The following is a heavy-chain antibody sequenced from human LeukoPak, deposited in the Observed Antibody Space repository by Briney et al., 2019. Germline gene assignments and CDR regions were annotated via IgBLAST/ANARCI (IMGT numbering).Heavy chain of an antibody. J-gene: IGHJ3*02. CDR1: GFTFSSYA. D-gene: IGHD1-26*01. CDR3: ASRFSGSSDAFDI. Sequence: GGSLRLSCAASGFTFSSYAMHWVRQAPGKGLEYVSAISSNGGSTYYANSVKGRFTISRDNSKNTLYLQMGSLRAEDMAVYYCASRFSGSSDAFDIWGQGTMVTVSS. CDR2: ISSNGGST. V-gene: IGHV3-64*01.